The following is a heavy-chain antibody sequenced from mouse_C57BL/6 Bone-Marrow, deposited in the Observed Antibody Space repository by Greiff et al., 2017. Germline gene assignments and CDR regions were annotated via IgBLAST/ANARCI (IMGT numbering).Heavy chain of an antibody. V-gene: IGHV1-4*01. CDR2: INPSSGYT. CDR1: GYTFTSYT. J-gene: IGHJ2*01. Sequence: VQLQESGAELARPGASVKMSCKASGYTFTSYTMHWVKQRPGKGLEWIGYINPSSGYTKYNQKFKDKATLTADKSSSTAYMQLSSLTSEDSAVYYCARYHYGSSYGYWGQGTTLTVSS. CDR3: ARYHYGSSYGY. D-gene: IGHD1-1*01.